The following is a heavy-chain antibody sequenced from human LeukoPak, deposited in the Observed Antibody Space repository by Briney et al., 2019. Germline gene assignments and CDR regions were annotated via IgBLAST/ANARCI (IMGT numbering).Heavy chain of an antibody. CDR3: ARSPYPPEEMVRGLMAFDY. Sequence: KPSETLSLTCAVYGESFSNYYWSWIRQPPAKGLEWIGEINHAGSTNYTPSLKSRVTISVDTSKNQFSLRLSSVTAADTAVYYCARSPYPPEEMVRGLMAFDYWGQGTLVIVSS. CDR2: INHAGST. J-gene: IGHJ4*02. V-gene: IGHV4-34*01. CDR1: GESFSNYY. D-gene: IGHD3-10*01.